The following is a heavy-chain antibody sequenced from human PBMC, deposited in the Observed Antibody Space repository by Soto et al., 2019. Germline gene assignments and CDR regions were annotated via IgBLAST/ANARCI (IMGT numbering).Heavy chain of an antibody. D-gene: IGHD2-2*01. CDR3: ARTYCSSTSCYYYYGMDV. Sequence: GESLKISCKGSGYSFTSYWIGWVRQMPGKGLEWMGIIYPGDSDTRYSPSFQGQVTISADKSISTAYLQWSSLKASDTAMYYCARTYCSSTSCYYYYGMDVWGQGTTVTVSS. J-gene: IGHJ6*02. V-gene: IGHV5-51*01. CDR1: GYSFTSYW. CDR2: IYPGDSDT.